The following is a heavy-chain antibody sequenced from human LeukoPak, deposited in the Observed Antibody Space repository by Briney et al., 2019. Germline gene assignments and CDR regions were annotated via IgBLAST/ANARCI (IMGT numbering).Heavy chain of an antibody. J-gene: IGHJ4*02. D-gene: IGHD6-19*01. CDR3: ATVFLEQWLELFDY. CDR2: FDPEDGET. V-gene: IGHV1-24*01. CDR1: GYTPTELS. Sequence: ASVKVSCKVSGYTPTELSMHWVRQAPGKGLEWMGGFDPEDGETIYAQKFQGRVTMTEDTSTDTAYMELSSLRSEDTAVYYCATVFLEQWLELFDYWGQGTLVTVSS.